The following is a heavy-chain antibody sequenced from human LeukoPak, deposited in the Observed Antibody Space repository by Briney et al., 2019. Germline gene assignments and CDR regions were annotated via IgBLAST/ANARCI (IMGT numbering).Heavy chain of an antibody. V-gene: IGHV4-39*07. D-gene: IGHD6-13*01. CDR1: GGSISSSSYY. J-gene: IGHJ4*02. Sequence: SETLSLTCTVSGGSISSSSYYWGWIRQPPGKGLEWIGIIYYSGSTYYNPSLKSRVTLSVDTSKNQFSLKLSSVTAADTALYYCARHRETAAGTLDYWGQGTLVTVSS. CDR2: IYYSGST. CDR3: ARHRETAAGTLDY.